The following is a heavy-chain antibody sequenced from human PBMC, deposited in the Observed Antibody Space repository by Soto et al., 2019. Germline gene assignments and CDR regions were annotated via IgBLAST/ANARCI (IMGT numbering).Heavy chain of an antibody. V-gene: IGHV3-23*01. CDR2: ISGSGGST. CDR3: AKVPGPLVYCSGGSCYPRAFDI. J-gene: IGHJ3*02. Sequence: GGSLRLSCAASGFTFSSYAMSWVRQAPGKGLEWVSAISGSGGSTYYADSVKGRFTISRDNSKSTLYLQMNSLRAEDTAVYYCAKVPGPLVYCSGGSCYPRAFDIWGQGTMVTVSS. D-gene: IGHD2-15*01. CDR1: GFTFSSYA.